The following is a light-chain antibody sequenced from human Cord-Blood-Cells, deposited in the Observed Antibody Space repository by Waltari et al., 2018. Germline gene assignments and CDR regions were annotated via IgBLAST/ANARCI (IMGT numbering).Light chain of an antibody. V-gene: IGLV2-14*01. CDR1: SSDVGGYNY. Sequence: QSALTQPASVSGSPGQSITIPCPGTSSDVGGYNYVPWYQPHPGKAPKLMIYDFSERPSGVSNRFSGSKSGNTASLTISGLQAEDEADYYCSSYTSSSTWVFGGGTKLTVL. CDR2: DFS. CDR3: SSYTSSSTWV. J-gene: IGLJ3*02.